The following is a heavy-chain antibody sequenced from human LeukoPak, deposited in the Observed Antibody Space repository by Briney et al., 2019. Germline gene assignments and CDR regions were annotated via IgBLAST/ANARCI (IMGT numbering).Heavy chain of an antibody. CDR1: GLTFSSYA. CDR3: AKDPTYYYESSGFYVGWFDP. D-gene: IGHD3-22*01. J-gene: IGHJ5*02. V-gene: IGHV3-23*01. Sequence: GGSLRLSCAASGLTFSSYAMSWVRQAPGKGLEGVSRISGSGGSTYYADSVKGRFTISRDNSKNTLYLQMNRLRAEHTAVYYCAKDPTYYYESSGFYVGWFDPWGQGTLVTVSS. CDR2: ISGSGGST.